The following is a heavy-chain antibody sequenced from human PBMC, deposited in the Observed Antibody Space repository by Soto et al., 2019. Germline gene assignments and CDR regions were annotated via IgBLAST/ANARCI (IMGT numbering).Heavy chain of an antibody. J-gene: IGHJ4*02. CDR1: GYTFTSYG. CDR2: ISAYNGNT. V-gene: IGHV1-18*01. CDR3: ARSGRMGGYGPYYFDY. D-gene: IGHD3-22*01. Sequence: ASVKVSCKASGYTFTSYGISWVRQAPGQGLEWMGWISAYNGNTNYAQKLQGRVTMTTDTSTSTAYMELRSLRSDDTAVYYCARSGRMGGYGPYYFDYWGQGTLVTVSS.